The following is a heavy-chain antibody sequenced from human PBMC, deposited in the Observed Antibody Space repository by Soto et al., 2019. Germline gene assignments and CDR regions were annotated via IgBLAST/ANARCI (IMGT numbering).Heavy chain of an antibody. D-gene: IGHD1-26*01. Sequence: SETLSLTCAVYGGSLSGYYWSWIRQPPGKALERIGEINHSGNTNYNPSLKSRVTISVDTSKNQLFLNLNSVTAADTAMYYCARHHVRGRTIAGAAEFWGQGTLVTVSS. CDR3: ARHHVRGRTIAGAAEF. V-gene: IGHV4-34*01. J-gene: IGHJ4*02. CDR2: INHSGNT. CDR1: GGSLSGYY.